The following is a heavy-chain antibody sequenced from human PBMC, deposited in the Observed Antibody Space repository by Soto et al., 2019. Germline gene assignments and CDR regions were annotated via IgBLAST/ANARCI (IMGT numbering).Heavy chain of an antibody. CDR3: ASDYSMMSRYYYYMDV. CDR1: GFTVNSNY. Sequence: GGSLRLSCEVSGFTVNSNYMSWVRQAPGKGLEWVSVIHSGGSTYNADSVKGRFTISRDNSKNTVYLQLNSLRAEDTGVYYCASDYSMMSRYYYYMDVWGKGTTVTVSS. V-gene: IGHV3-66*01. J-gene: IGHJ6*03. CDR2: IHSGGST. D-gene: IGHD4-4*01.